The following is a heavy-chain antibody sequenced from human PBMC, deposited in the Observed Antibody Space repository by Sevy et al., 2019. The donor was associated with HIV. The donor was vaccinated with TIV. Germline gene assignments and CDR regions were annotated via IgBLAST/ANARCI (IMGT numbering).Heavy chain of an antibody. D-gene: IGHD1-26*01. V-gene: IGHV3-21*06. J-gene: IGHJ4*02. CDR1: GFTFIRYN. Sequence: GGSLRLSCAASGFTFIRYNMNWVRQAPGKGLEWVSSVSGSSNYIYYEELMKGRFIIYRDNAKDTLYLQMNSPGADDTAVYYCARGPPDGSYDYFDYWGQGTMVTVSS. CDR3: ARGPPDGSYDYFDY. CDR2: VSGSSNYI.